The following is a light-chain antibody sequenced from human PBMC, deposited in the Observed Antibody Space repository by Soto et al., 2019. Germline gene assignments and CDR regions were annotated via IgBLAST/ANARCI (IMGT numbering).Light chain of an antibody. V-gene: IGKV3-15*01. Sequence: EILMTQSPATLSVSPGERATLSCRASQSVSSNVAWYQQKPGQAPRLLIYGASNRATGIPARFSGSGSGTDFSLTITSLQSEDFAVYYCQQYNNWPSTFGQGTKVDIK. CDR3: QQYNNWPST. J-gene: IGKJ1*01. CDR2: GAS. CDR1: QSVSSN.